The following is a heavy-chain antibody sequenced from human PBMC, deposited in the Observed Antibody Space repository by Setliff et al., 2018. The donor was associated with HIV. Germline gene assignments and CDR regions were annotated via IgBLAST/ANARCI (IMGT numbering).Heavy chain of an antibody. D-gene: IGHD3-22*01. CDR3: ARDTHYYDSSGSDY. Sequence: GASVKVSCKASGYTFTGYYMHWVRQAPGQGLEWMGRINPNSGGTNYAQKFQGRVTMTRDTSISTAYMELSRLRSDDTAVYYCARDTHYYDSSGSDYWGQGTLVTVSS. J-gene: IGHJ4*02. CDR2: INPNSGGT. CDR1: GYTFTGYY. V-gene: IGHV1-2*06.